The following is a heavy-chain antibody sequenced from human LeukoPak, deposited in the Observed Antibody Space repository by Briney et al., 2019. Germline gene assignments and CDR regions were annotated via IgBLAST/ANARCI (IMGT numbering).Heavy chain of an antibody. CDR3: ARAPLIPVGIWRWGWFDP. CDR2: INHSGST. J-gene: IGHJ5*02. D-gene: IGHD2-2*01. V-gene: IGHV4-34*01. Sequence: PSETLSLTCAVYGGSFSGYYWSWIRQPPGKGLEWIGEINHSGSTNYNPSLKSRVTISVDTSKNQFSLQLDSVTPEDTAVYYCARAPLIPVGIWRWGWFDPWGLGTLVTVSS. CDR1: GGSFSGYY.